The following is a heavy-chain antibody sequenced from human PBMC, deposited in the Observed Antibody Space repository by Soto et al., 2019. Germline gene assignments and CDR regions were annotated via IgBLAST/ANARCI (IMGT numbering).Heavy chain of an antibody. V-gene: IGHV1-24*01. J-gene: IGHJ6*02. Sequence: ASVKVSCKVSGYALTALSMHWVRLAPGKGLEWMGSFDPEYGGTIYAQKFQGRVTMTEDTSTDTAYMELSSLRFEDTAVYFCTTANLNYAMDVWGQGITVTAS. CDR2: FDPEYGGT. CDR1: GYALTALS. CDR3: TTANLNYAMDV.